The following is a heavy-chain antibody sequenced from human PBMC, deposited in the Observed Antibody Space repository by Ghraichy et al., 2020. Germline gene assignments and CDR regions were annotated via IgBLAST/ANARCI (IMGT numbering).Heavy chain of an antibody. CDR3: ATEGRSLGRLRFGP. CDR2: LYSGGYT. Sequence: GGSLRLSCAASGFSVSNNYMSWVRQAPGKGLEWVSVLYSGGYTVYADSVKGRFTISRHNSENTLYLQMNSLRPEDTAVYFCATEGRSLGRLRFGPWGKGTLVTVSS. CDR1: GFSVSNNY. V-gene: IGHV3-53*04. J-gene: IGHJ5*02.